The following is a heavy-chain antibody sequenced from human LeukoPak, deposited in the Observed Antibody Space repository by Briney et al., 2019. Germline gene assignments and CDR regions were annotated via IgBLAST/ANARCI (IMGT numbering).Heavy chain of an antibody. J-gene: IGHJ6*02. V-gene: IGHV3-30-3*01. CDR2: ISYDGSNK. D-gene: IGHD2-21*02. CDR3: ARAYCGGDCYSRFTYYYYGMDV. Sequence: PGGSLRLSCAASGFTFSSYAMHWVRQAPGKGLEWVAVISYDGSNKYYADSVKGRFTISRDNSKNTLYLQMNSLRAEDTAVYYCARAYCGGDCYSRFTYYYYGMDVWGQGTTVTVSS. CDR1: GFTFSSYA.